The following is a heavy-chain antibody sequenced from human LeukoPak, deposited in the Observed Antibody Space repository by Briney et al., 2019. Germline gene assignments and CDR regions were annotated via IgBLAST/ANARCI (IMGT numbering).Heavy chain of an antibody. CDR3: IRVNNGYAKDFDY. D-gene: IGHD2-8*01. CDR2: SRNKANSYTT. J-gene: IGHJ4*02. V-gene: IGHV3-72*01. Sequence: GGSLRLSCAASGFTFSAHYLDWVRQAPGKGLEWVGRSRNKANSYTTEYAASVRGRFTISRDDSKNSLYLQMNSLKIEDTAVYYCIRVNNGYAKDFDYWGQGTLVTVSS. CDR1: GFTFSAHY.